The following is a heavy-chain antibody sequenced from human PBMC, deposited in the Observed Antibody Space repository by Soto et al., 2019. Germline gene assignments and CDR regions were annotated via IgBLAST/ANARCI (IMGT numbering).Heavy chain of an antibody. CDR2: ISYDGSNK. J-gene: IGHJ4*02. CDR1: GFIFSTYG. V-gene: IGHV3-30*18. CDR3: AKGRPHYGSTPPDY. D-gene: IGHD3-10*01. Sequence: QVQLVESGGGVVQPGRSLRLSCAASGFIFSTYGMHWVRQAPGKGLEWVAGISYDGSNKYYVDSVKGRFTISRDNSKNTLYLQMNSLRAEDTAMYYCAKGRPHYGSTPPDYWGQGTLVTVSS.